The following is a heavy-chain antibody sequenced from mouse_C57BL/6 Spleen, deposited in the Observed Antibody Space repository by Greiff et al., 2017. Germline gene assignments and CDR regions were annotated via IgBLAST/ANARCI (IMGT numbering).Heavy chain of an antibody. J-gene: IGHJ1*03. CDR3: ARNGYYVYFDV. Sequence: EVKLVESGPELVKPGASVKIPCKASGYTFTDYNMDWVKQSHGKSLEWIGDINPNNGGTIYNQKFKGKATLTVDKSSSTAYMELRSLTSEDTAVYYCARNGYYVYFDVWGTGTTVTVSS. V-gene: IGHV1-18*01. CDR1: GYTFTDYN. D-gene: IGHD2-3*01. CDR2: INPNNGGT.